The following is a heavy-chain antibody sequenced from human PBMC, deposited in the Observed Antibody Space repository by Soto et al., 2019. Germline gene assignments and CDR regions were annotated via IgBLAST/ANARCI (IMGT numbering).Heavy chain of an antibody. CDR2: ISAYNGNT. V-gene: IGHV1-18*01. Sequence: ASVKVSCKASGYTFTSYGISWVRQAPGQGLEWMGWISAYNGNTNYAQKLQGRVTMTTVTSTSTAYMELRSLRSDDTAVYYCARDLNAAAGYYYYYGMDVWGQGTTVTV. CDR1: GYTFTSYG. J-gene: IGHJ6*02. CDR3: ARDLNAAAGYYYYYGMDV. D-gene: IGHD6-13*01.